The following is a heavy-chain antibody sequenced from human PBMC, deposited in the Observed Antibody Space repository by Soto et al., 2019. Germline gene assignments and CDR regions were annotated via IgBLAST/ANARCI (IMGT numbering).Heavy chain of an antibody. Sequence: EGSLRLSCAASGFTVSSNYMSWVRQAPGKGLEWVSVIYSGGSTYYADSVKGRFTISRDNSKNTLYLQMNSLRAEDMAVYYCARDYSSIEFDYWGQGTLVTVSS. J-gene: IGHJ4*02. CDR2: IYSGGST. D-gene: IGHD6-13*01. CDR1: GFTVSSNY. V-gene: IGHV3-66*01. CDR3: ARDYSSIEFDY.